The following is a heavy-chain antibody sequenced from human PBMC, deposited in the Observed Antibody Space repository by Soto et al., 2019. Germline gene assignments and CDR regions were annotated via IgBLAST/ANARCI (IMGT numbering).Heavy chain of an antibody. J-gene: IGHJ4*02. Sequence: SETLSLTCTVSGGSISSYYCSWVREPPGKGLEWIGYIYYSGSTNYNPSLKSRVTISVDTSKNQFSLKLSSVTAADTAVYYCASHSGSYPYYFDYWGQGTLVTVSS. CDR1: GGSISSYY. CDR2: IYYSGST. CDR3: ASHSGSYPYYFDY. V-gene: IGHV4-59*01. D-gene: IGHD1-26*01.